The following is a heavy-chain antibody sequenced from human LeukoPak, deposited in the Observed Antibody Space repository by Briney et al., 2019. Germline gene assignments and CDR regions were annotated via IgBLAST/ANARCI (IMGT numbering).Heavy chain of an antibody. Sequence: GGSLRLSCVASGFTFSSYSMNWVRQAPGKGLEWVSSISSSSSYIYYADSVKGRFTISRDNAKNSLYLQMNSLRAEDTAVYYCARDLPITMVRGGSFDYWGQGTLVTVSS. J-gene: IGHJ4*02. CDR2: ISSSSSYI. CDR3: ARDLPITMVRGGSFDY. V-gene: IGHV3-21*01. D-gene: IGHD3-10*01. CDR1: GFTFSSYS.